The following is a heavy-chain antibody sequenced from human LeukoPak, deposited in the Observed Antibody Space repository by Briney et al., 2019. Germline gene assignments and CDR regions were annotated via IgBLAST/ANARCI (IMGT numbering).Heavy chain of an antibody. CDR2: IIPILGIP. CDR1: GGTFSSYA. V-gene: IGHV1-69*04. D-gene: IGHD3-22*01. J-gene: IGHJ1*01. CDR3: ARVSYYDSSGYPEYFHH. Sequence: SVKVSCTASGGTFSSYAISWVRQAPGQGLEWMGRIIPILGIPNYAQKFQGRVTITADKSTTTAYMELSSLRSEDTAVYYCARVSYYDSSGYPEYFHHWGQGTLVTVSS.